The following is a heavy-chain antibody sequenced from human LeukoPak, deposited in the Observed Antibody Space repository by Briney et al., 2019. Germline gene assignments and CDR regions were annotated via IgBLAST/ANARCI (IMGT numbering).Heavy chain of an antibody. CDR1: GFTFGNYW. D-gene: IGHD4-11*01. V-gene: IGHV3-7*01. Sequence: GGSLRLSCAASGFTFGNYWMSWVRQAPGKGLEWVANIHKDGSETYFVDSVKGRFTMSRDNAENSLSLQMSSLKAEDTAIYYCARLDYSRVYVYWGQGTLVTVSS. CDR2: IHKDGSET. J-gene: IGHJ4*02. CDR3: ARLDYSRVYVY.